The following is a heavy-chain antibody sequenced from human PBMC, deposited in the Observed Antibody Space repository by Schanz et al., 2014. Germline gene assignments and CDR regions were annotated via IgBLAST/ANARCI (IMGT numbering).Heavy chain of an antibody. Sequence: EVQLLESGGGLVQPGGSLRLSCAASGFTFSSYAMSWVRQAPGKGLEWVSAISGGGGTAYYTDSVKGRFTISRDNSKSTLYLQMNSLRAEDTAVYYCARDGEAAAGCDYWGQGTLVTVSS. D-gene: IGHD6-13*01. J-gene: IGHJ4*02. CDR1: GFTFSSYA. V-gene: IGHV3-23*01. CDR2: ISGGGGTA. CDR3: ARDGEAAAGCDY.